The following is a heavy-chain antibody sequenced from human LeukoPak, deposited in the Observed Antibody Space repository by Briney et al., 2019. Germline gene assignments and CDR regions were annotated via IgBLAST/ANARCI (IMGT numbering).Heavy chain of an antibody. CDR3: TASSPTDY. J-gene: IGHJ4*02. CDR2: MNPNSGNT. Sequence: GASVTVSCTASGYTSTSYDINWGRQAAGQGLEWMGWMNPNSGNTGYAQKFQGRVTMTRNTSISTAYMELSSLRSEDTAVYYCTASSPTDYWGQGTLVTVSS. CDR1: GYTSTSYD. V-gene: IGHV1-8*01.